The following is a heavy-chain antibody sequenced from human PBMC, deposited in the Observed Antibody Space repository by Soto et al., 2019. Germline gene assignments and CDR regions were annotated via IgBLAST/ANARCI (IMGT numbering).Heavy chain of an antibody. CDR1: GFTFSSYW. CDR3: GRGGSDSPMEPGY. J-gene: IGHJ4*02. D-gene: IGHD5-18*01. V-gene: IGHV3-74*01. CDR2: INPDGSAT. Sequence: GGSLRLSCAASGFTFSSYWMHWVRQAPGKGLVWVSRINPDGSATNYADSVKGRFTISRDNAKNTLYLQMNSLRAEDTAVFYCGRGGSDSPMEPGYWGQGTLVTVSS.